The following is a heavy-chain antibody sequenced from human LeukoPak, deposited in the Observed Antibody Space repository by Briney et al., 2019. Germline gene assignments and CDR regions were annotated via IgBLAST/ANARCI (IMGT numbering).Heavy chain of an antibody. Sequence: ASVKVSCKASGYTFTSYDINWVRQATGQGLEWMGWMNPNSGNTGYAQKFQGGVTMTRNTSISTAFMELSSLRFEDTAVFYCARRYCSSTSCHYFDYWGQGTLVTVSS. D-gene: IGHD2-2*01. CDR2: MNPNSGNT. CDR3: ARRYCSSTSCHYFDY. CDR1: GYTFTSYD. V-gene: IGHV1-8*01. J-gene: IGHJ4*02.